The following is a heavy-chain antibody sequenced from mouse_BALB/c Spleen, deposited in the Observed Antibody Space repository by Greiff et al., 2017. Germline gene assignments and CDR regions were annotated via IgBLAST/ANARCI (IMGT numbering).Heavy chain of an antibody. CDR2: ISDGGSYT. J-gene: IGHJ4*01. V-gene: IGHV5-4*02. CDR3: ARSQLGRDYYAMDY. Sequence: EVQLVESGGGLVKPGGSLKLSCAASGFTFSDYYMYWVRQTPEKRLEWVATISDGGSYTYYPDSVKGRFTISRDNAKNNLYLQMSSLKSEDTAMYYCARSQLGRDYYAMDYWGQGTSVTVSS. D-gene: IGHD4-1*02. CDR1: GFTFSDYY.